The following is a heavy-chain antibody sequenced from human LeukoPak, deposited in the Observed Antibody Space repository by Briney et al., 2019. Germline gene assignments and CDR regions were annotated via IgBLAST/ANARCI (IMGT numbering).Heavy chain of an antibody. CDR2: ISGSGGST. V-gene: IGHV3-23*01. CDR1: GFTFSSYA. Sequence: GGSLRLSCAASGFTFSSYAMHWVRQAPGKGLEWVSAISGSGGSTYYADSVKGRFTISRDNSKNTLYLQMNSLRAEDTAVYYCAKDRVTMVRGVISVVDYWGQGTLVTVSS. CDR3: AKDRVTMVRGVISVVDY. D-gene: IGHD3-10*01. J-gene: IGHJ4*02.